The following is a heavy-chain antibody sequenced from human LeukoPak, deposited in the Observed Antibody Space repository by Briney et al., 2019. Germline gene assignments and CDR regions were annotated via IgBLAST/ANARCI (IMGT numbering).Heavy chain of an antibody. CDR3: TTGVTAGQDFDY. J-gene: IGHJ4*02. CDR2: IKSKTDGGTT. CDR1: GFTFSNAW. Sequence: PGGSLRLSCAASGFTFSNAWTSWVRQAPGKGLEWVGRIKSKTDGGTTDYAAPVKGRFTISRDDSKNTLYLQMNSLKTEDTAVYYCTTGVTAGQDFDYWGQGTLVTVSS. D-gene: IGHD3-16*01. V-gene: IGHV3-15*01.